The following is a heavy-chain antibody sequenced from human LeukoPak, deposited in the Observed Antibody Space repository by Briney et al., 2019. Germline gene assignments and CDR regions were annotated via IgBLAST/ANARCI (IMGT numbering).Heavy chain of an antibody. Sequence: GESLKISCKSSGNNFRKHWIAWVRQMPGKGLELMGYIYPGDSDTRYSPSFQGHVTISAETSISTAYLQWSSVKASDTAMYYCATLRDGYHLYDYWGQGALVTVSS. J-gene: IGHJ4*02. CDR3: ATLRDGYHLYDY. D-gene: IGHD5-24*01. CDR1: GNNFRKHW. CDR2: IYPGDSDT. V-gene: IGHV5-51*01.